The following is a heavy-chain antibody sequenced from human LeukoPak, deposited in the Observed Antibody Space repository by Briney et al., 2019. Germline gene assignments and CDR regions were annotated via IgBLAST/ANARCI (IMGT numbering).Heavy chain of an antibody. D-gene: IGHD3-10*01. J-gene: IGHJ6*02. CDR2: IYYSGST. Sequence: PSETLSLTCTVSGGSVSSGSYYWSWIRQPPGKGPEWIGYIYYSGSTNYNPSLKSRVTISVDTSKNQFSLKLSSVTAADTAVYYCARESRGSGSYYNGDGMDVWGQGTTVTVSS. CDR1: GGSVSSGSYY. V-gene: IGHV4-61*01. CDR3: ARESRGSGSYYNGDGMDV.